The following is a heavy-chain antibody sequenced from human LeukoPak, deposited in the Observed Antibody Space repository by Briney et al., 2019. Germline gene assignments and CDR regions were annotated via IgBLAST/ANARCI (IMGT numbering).Heavy chain of an antibody. J-gene: IGHJ4*02. Sequence: PGRSLRLSCAAYGFTFSTYAMHWVRQAPGKGLEWVAVIWSDSTNKYYADSVRGRFTISRDNSKNTLYLQMSSLRAEDTAMYYCARDRLTTVTTFHFDYWGQGTLVTVSS. V-gene: IGHV3-33*01. D-gene: IGHD4-17*01. CDR2: IWSDSTNK. CDR1: GFTFSTYA. CDR3: ARDRLTTVTTFHFDY.